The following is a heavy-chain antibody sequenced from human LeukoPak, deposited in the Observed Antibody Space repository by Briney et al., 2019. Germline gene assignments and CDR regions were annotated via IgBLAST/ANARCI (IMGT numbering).Heavy chain of an antibody. J-gene: IGHJ6*03. Sequence: GGSLRLSCAASGFTFSSYVMHWVRQAPGKGLEYVSAISSNGGTTYYANSVKGRFTISRDNSKNTLYLQMGSLRAEDMAVYYCARVQRSSGPSMVVYYYYIDVWGKGTTVTVSS. CDR1: GFTFSSYV. CDR3: ARVQRSSGPSMVVYYYYIDV. CDR2: ISSNGGTT. V-gene: IGHV3-64*01. D-gene: IGHD6-19*01.